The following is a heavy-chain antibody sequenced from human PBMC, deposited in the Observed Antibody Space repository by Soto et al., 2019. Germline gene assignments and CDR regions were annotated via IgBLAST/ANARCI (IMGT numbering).Heavy chain of an antibody. V-gene: IGHV3-53*01. CDR1: GITVSGKYY. CDR2: LYDLDGT. Sequence: DVQLVESGGGLILPGGTMSLSCAAFGITVSGKYYMAWVRQATGKGLEWLSGLYDLDGTYYAESVKGRFITYGDSSKNIVYLQINDLRPDDTAVYYCASWHLREHAYDVWGQGTTVTVAA. J-gene: IGHJ3*01. D-gene: IGHD4-17*01. CDR3: ASWHLREHAYDV.